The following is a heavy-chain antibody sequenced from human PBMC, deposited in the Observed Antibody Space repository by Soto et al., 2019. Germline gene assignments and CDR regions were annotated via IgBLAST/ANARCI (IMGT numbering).Heavy chain of an antibody. J-gene: IGHJ5*02. Sequence: PSETLSLTCTVSGGSISSGGYYWSWIRQHPGKGLEWIGYIYYSGSTYYNPSLKSRVTISVDTSKNQFSLKLSSVTAADTAVYYCARGTAGYNWFDPWGQGTLVTVS. D-gene: IGHD6-13*01. CDR3: ARGTAGYNWFDP. CDR1: GGSISSGGYY. V-gene: IGHV4-31*03. CDR2: IYYSGST.